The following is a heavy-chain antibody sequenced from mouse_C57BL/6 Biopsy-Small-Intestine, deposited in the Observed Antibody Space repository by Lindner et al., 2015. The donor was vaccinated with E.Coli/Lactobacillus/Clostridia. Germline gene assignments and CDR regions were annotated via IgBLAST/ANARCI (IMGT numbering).Heavy chain of an antibody. Sequence: VQLQESGAELVKPGASVKLSCKASGYTFTEYTIHWVKQRSGQGLEWIGWFYPRSDIIKYNEKFKDRATLTADKSSSTIYMELSRLTSEDSAVYFCARHEEGDFAWFAYWGQGTLVTVSA. J-gene: IGHJ3*01. D-gene: IGHD3-3*01. CDR1: GYTFTEYT. CDR3: ARHEEGDFAWFAY. CDR2: FYPRSDII. V-gene: IGHV1-62-2*01.